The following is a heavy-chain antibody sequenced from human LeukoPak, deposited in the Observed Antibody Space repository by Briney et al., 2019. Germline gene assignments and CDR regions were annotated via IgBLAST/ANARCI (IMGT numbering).Heavy chain of an antibody. D-gene: IGHD2/OR15-2a*01. CDR2: ISGYNGDR. CDR3: ARSLLHTPPDY. Sequence: ASVKVSCKPSGYKFTSSGVSWVRQAPGQGLEWMGWISGYNGDRKYAQRLQGRVTMTADTSTSTAYMELRSLRSDDTAVYYCARSLLHTPPDYWGQGTLVTVSS. V-gene: IGHV1-18*01. CDR1: GYKFTSSG. J-gene: IGHJ4*02.